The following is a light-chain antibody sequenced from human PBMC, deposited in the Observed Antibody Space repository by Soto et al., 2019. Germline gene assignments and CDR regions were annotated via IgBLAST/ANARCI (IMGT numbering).Light chain of an antibody. V-gene: IGKV1-6*01. J-gene: IGKJ1*01. CDR1: KGIGND. CDR2: EAS. Sequence: AIQVTQSPSSLSASVGDRVTISCRASKGIGNDLGWYQQKPGKAPKLLIYEASTLQTGVASRFSGSGSGTEFTLTISSLQPEDFATYYCLQEYVYPWTFGQGTKVEVK. CDR3: LQEYVYPWT.